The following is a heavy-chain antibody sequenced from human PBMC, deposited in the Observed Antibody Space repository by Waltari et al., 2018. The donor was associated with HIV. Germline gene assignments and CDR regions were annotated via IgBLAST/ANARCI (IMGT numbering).Heavy chain of an antibody. Sequence: EVQLVESGGGLVQPGGSLRLSCAASGFTVSSNYMSWVRTAPRKGREWVSVIYSGGSTYYADSVKGRFTISRDNSKNTLYLQMNSLRAEDTAVYYCAREGYCSSTSCYLGYWGQGTLVTVSS. V-gene: IGHV3-66*01. J-gene: IGHJ4*02. CDR3: AREGYCSSTSCYLGY. CDR1: GFTVSSNY. D-gene: IGHD2-2*01. CDR2: IYSGGST.